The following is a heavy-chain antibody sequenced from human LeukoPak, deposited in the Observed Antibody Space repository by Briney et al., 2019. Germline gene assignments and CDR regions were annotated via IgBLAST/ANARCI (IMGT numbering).Heavy chain of an antibody. CDR3: ARQAAFDRSEGQFDY. Sequence: SETLSLTCTVSGDSISNHYWSWIRQPPGKGLEWIGYIYNSVTTNYNPSLKSRVTISVDTSKNQFSLKLTSVTAADTAVYYCARQAAFDRSEGQFDYWGQGTLVTVSS. CDR2: IYNSVTT. J-gene: IGHJ4*02. D-gene: IGHD3-9*01. CDR1: GDSISNHY. V-gene: IGHV4-59*11.